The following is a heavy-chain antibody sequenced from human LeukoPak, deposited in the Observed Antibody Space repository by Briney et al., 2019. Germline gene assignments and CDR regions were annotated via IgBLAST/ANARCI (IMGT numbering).Heavy chain of an antibody. CDR3: AKDRDSSGLPDAFDI. CDR2: IYSGGST. Sequence: GGSLRLSCAASGFTVSSNYMSWVRQAPGKGLEWVSVIYSGGSTDYADSVKGRFTISRDNSKNTLYLQMNSLRAEDTAVYYCAKDRDSSGLPDAFDIWGQGTMVTVSS. J-gene: IGHJ3*02. CDR1: GFTVSSNY. D-gene: IGHD6-19*01. V-gene: IGHV3-53*01.